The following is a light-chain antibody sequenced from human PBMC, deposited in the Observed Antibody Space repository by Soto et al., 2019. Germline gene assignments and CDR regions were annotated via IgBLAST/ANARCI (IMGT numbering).Light chain of an antibody. CDR1: SGHSSYA. V-gene: IGLV4-69*01. J-gene: IGLJ3*02. Sequence: QLVLTQSPSASASLGASVKLTCTLSSGHSSYAIAWHQKQPGKGPRYLMDLNNDGSHTKGDGIPDRFSGSKSGNTASLTISGLQADDEADYYCCSYGGSYTWVFGGGTKLTVL. CDR2: LNNDGSH. CDR3: CSYGGSYTWV.